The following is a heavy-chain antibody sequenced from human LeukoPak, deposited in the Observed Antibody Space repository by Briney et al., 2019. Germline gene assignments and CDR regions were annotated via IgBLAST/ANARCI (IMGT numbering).Heavy chain of an antibody. V-gene: IGHV3-7*03. CDR2: INSDGSEG. CDR1: GFTFSGFW. Sequence: GGSLRLSCAVSGFTFSGFWMSWSRQAPGKGLEWVASINSDGSEGYYADVVKGRFTISRDNAENSLYLQINSLRAEDTAVYYCARAAYDSNGFTANHDYWGQGTLVTVST. CDR3: ARAAYDSNGFTANHDY. J-gene: IGHJ4*02. D-gene: IGHD3-22*01.